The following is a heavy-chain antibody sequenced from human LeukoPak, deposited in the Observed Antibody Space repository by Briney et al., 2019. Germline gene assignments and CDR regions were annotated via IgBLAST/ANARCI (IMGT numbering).Heavy chain of an antibody. V-gene: IGHV4-59*01. J-gene: IGHJ4*02. D-gene: IGHD3-3*01. CDR1: GGSISSYY. CDR3: ARGFLEWLPAYY. Sequence: KTSETLSLTCTVSGGSISSYYWSWIRQPPGKGLEWIGYIYYSGGTNYNPSLKSRVTISVDTSKNQFSLKLSSVTAADTAVYYCARGFLEWLPAYYWGQGTLVTVSS. CDR2: IYYSGGT.